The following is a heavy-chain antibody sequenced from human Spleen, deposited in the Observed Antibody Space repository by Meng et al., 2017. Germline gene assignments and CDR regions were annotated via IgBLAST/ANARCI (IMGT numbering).Heavy chain of an antibody. D-gene: IGHD3-10*01. CDR1: GYIFTSYG. V-gene: IGHV1-18*01. J-gene: IGHJ6*02. Sequence: ASVKVSCKASGYIFTSYGISWVRQAPGQGLEWMGWISAYNGNTNYAQKLQGRVAMTRDTSISTAYMELRRLRSDDTAVYYCVRGGSHYYGLDVWGQGTTVTVSS. CDR2: ISAYNGNT. CDR3: VRGGSHYYGLDV.